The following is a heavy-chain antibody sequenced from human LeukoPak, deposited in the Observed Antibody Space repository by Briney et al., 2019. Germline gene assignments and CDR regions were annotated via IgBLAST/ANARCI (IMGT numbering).Heavy chain of an antibody. Sequence: RESGPALLKPTQTLTLICTFSGFSLSPSGMCVIWIRQPPGKALKWLALIDWDDDKYYSTSLKTRLTISKDTSKNQVVLTMTNMDPVDTATYYCARTHCSGGSSYDYWGQGTLVTVSS. CDR3: ARTHCSGGSSYDY. V-gene: IGHV2-70*01. J-gene: IGHJ4*02. CDR2: IDWDDDK. D-gene: IGHD2-15*01. CDR1: GFSLSPSGMC.